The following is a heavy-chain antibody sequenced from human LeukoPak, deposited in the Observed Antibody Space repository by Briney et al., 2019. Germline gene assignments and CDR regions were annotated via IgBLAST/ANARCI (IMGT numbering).Heavy chain of an antibody. J-gene: IGHJ5*02. CDR2: IIPIFGTA. CDR1: GGTFSSYA. CDR3: ARVAEAAAVVANWFDP. V-gene: IGHV1-69*05. D-gene: IGHD6-13*01. Sequence: SVKVSCKASGGTFSSYAISWVRQAPGQGLEWMGGIIPIFGTANYAQKFQGRVTITTDESTSTAYMELSSLRSEDTAVYYCARVAEAAAVVANWFDPWGQGTLVTVSS.